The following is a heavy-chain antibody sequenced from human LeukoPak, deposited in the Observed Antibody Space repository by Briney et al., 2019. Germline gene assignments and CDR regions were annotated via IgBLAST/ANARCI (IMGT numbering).Heavy chain of an antibody. J-gene: IGHJ6*03. CDR3: ANSGSYYRYYYYYMDV. D-gene: IGHD1-26*01. CDR1: GFTFSSYG. V-gene: IGHV3-30*02. Sequence: PGGSLRLSCAASGFTFSSYGMHWVRQAPGKGLEWVAFIRYDGSNKYYADSVKGRFTISRDNSKNTLYLQMNSLRAEDTAVYYCANSGSYYRYYYYYMDVWGKGTTVTVSS. CDR2: IRYDGSNK.